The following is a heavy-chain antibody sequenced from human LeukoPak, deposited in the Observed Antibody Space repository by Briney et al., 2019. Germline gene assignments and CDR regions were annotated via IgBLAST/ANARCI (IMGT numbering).Heavy chain of an antibody. CDR1: GFTFNSYG. D-gene: IGHD3-16*02. CDR3: ARDSLGDYVWGSYRTPFDY. Sequence: PGGSLRLSCAASGFTFNSYGIHWVRQAPGKGLEWVSFISSSSSYIYYADSVKGRFTISRDNAKNSLYLQMNSLRAEDTAVYYCARDSLGDYVWGSYRTPFDYWGQGTLVTVSS. J-gene: IGHJ4*02. CDR2: ISSSSSYI. V-gene: IGHV3-21*01.